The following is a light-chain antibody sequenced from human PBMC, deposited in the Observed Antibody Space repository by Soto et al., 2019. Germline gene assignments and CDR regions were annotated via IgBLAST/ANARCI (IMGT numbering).Light chain of an antibody. J-gene: IGKJ1*01. CDR1: QSISSK. Sequence: EIVMTQSPATLSVSPGEGATLSCRASQSISSKLAWYQQKRGQAPRLLIYGASTRATGVPARFSGSGSGTEFTLTISSLQSEDLAVYYCQHYNDWRWTFGQATKVEIK. CDR3: QHYNDWRWT. V-gene: IGKV3-15*01. CDR2: GAS.